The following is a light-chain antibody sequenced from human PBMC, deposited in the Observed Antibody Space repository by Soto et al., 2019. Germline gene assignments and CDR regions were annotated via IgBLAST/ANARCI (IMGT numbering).Light chain of an antibody. V-gene: IGKV1-9*01. Sequence: DIQLTHAPCFLSASSQDGVNMXRGASQVISSYLAWYQQKPGRAPKLLIYAASTLQSGVPSRFSGSGAGTEFTLTITSLQPEDFATYYCQQLNSFPITFGQGTRLEIK. CDR3: QQLNSFPIT. J-gene: IGKJ5*01. CDR2: AAS. CDR1: QVISSY.